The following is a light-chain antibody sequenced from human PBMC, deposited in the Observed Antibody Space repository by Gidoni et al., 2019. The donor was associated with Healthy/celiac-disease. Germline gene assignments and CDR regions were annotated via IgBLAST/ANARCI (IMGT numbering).Light chain of an antibody. CDR2: YDS. CDR1: NIGSKS. Sequence: SYVLTQPPSVPVAPGKTARITCGGNNIGSKSVHWYQQKPGQAPVLVIYYDSDRPSGIPERFSGSNSGNTATLTISRVEAGDEADYYCQVWDSSSDHPGVVFGGGTKLTVL. J-gene: IGLJ2*01. CDR3: QVWDSSSDHPGVV. V-gene: IGLV3-21*04.